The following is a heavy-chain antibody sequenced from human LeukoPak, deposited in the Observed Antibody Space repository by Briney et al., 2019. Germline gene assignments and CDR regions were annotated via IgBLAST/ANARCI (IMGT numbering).Heavy chain of an antibody. CDR3: VPYYDVLTGFYTGY. Sequence: GGSLRLSCSASGFTFSSYTMHWVRQAPGKGLAYVSAVSSNGGSTYYADSVKGRFTISRDNSKNTLYLQMSSLRAEDTAVYYCVPYYDVLTGFYTGYWGQGTLVTVSS. D-gene: IGHD3-9*01. CDR2: VSSNGGST. V-gene: IGHV3-64D*06. J-gene: IGHJ4*02. CDR1: GFTFSSYT.